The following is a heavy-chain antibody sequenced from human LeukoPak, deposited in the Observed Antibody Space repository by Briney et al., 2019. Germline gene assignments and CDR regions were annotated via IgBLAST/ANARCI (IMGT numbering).Heavy chain of an antibody. CDR2: INHSGST. J-gene: IGHJ5*02. V-gene: IGHV4-39*07. CDR3: ALLAAARNGPFDP. Sequence: PSETLSLTCTVSGGSVSSSSYYWGWIRQPPGKGLEWIGEINHSGSTNYNPSLKSRVTISVDTSKNQFSLKLSSETAADTAVYYCALLAAARNGPFDPWGQGTLVTVSS. CDR1: GGSVSSSSYY. D-gene: IGHD6-13*01.